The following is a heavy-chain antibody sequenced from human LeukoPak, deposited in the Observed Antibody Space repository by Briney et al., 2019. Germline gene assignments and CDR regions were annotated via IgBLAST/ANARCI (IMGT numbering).Heavy chain of an antibody. CDR3: TTGGVVVVVAATLADY. J-gene: IGHJ4*02. CDR2: IKSKTDGGTT. V-gene: IGHV3-15*01. CDR1: GFTFSNAW. D-gene: IGHD2-15*01. Sequence: GGSLRLSCAASGFTFSNAWMSWVRQAPGKGLEWVGRIKSKTDGGTTDYAAPVKGRFTISRDDSKNALYLQMNSLKTEDTAVYYCTTGGVVVVVAATLADYWGQGTLVTVSS.